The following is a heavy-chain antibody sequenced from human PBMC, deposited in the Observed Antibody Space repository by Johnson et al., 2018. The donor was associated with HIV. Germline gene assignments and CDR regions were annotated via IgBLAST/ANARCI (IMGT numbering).Heavy chain of an antibody. CDR3: AKDGQWLVSPGGAFDI. Sequence: EVQLVESGGGLVQPGRSLRLSCAASGFTFDDYAMHWVRQAPGKGLEWVSGISWNSGSIGYADSVKGRFTISRDNAKNSLYLQMNSLRAEDTALYYCAKDGQWLVSPGGAFDIWGQGIMVTISS. CDR2: ISWNSGSI. J-gene: IGHJ3*02. V-gene: IGHV3-9*01. D-gene: IGHD6-19*01. CDR1: GFTFDDYA.